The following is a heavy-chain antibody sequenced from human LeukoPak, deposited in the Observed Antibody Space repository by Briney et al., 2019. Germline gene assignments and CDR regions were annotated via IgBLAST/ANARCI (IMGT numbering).Heavy chain of an antibody. D-gene: IGHD2-2*01. J-gene: IGHJ4*02. V-gene: IGHV4-30-2*01. CDR2: IYHSGST. CDR3: ARDVGPAGGTSWRYYFDY. CDR1: GGSISSGGYS. Sequence: SQTLSLTCAVSGGSISSGGYSWSWIRQPPGKGLEWIGYIYHSGSTYYNPSLKSRVTISVDRSKDQFSLKLSSVTAADTAVYYCARDVGPAGGTSWRYYFDYWGQGTLVTVSS.